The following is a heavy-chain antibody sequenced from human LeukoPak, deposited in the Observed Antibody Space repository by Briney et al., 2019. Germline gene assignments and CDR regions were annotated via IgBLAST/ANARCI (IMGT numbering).Heavy chain of an antibody. Sequence: GGSLRLSCAAPGFTFSSYSMNWVRQAPGKGLEWVSSISSSSSYIYYADSVKGRFTISRDNAKNSLYLQMNSLRAEDTAVYYCARDSGGFRGVISWGQGTLVTVSS. D-gene: IGHD3-10*01. CDR2: ISSSSSYI. J-gene: IGHJ5*02. V-gene: IGHV3-21*04. CDR1: GFTFSSYS. CDR3: ARDSGGFRGVIS.